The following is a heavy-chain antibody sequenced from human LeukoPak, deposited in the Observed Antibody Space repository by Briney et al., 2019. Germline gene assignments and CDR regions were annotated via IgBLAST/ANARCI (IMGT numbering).Heavy chain of an antibody. CDR2: IKQDGSEK. CDR3: ARGPSNRWFGELLDY. Sequence: GGSLRLSCAASGFTFSSYWMSWVRQAPGKGLEWVANIKQDGSEKYYVDSVKGRFTISRDNAKNSLYLQMNSLRAEDTAVYYCARGPSNRWFGELLDYWGQGTLVTVSS. D-gene: IGHD3-10*01. V-gene: IGHV3-7*01. J-gene: IGHJ4*02. CDR1: GFTFSSYW.